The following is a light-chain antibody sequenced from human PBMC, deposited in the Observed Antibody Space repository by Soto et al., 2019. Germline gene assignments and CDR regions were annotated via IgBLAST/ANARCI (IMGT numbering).Light chain of an antibody. CDR1: RDIGSD. CDR2: TAS. CDR3: LQDHDVSWT. V-gene: IGKV1-6*01. J-gene: IGKJ1*01. Sequence: ATQMTQSPSSLSASVGDRTTITCRASRDIGSDLRWYQQKPGKAPTLLIYTASKLQSGGTSRFRGSRSGAEFTLTVSSLQPEDFATYYCLQDHDVSWTFGPGTKVDIK.